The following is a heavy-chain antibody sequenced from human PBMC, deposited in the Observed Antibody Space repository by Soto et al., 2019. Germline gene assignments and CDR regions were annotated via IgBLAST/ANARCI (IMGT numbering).Heavy chain of an antibody. CDR1: GQSFSGHS. V-gene: IGHV4-34*01. J-gene: IGHJ4*02. D-gene: IGHD1-1*01. CDR2: INESGST. Sequence: QVQLQQWGAGLVKPSETLSLSCAVYGQSFSGHSWAWISQPPGKGLECIGEINESGSTYYNPSLKSRVTISTDTSKNQFSLKLSSVSAADTAAYFCARGSGIVALPGELEDVKYDYWGQGTLVNVSS. CDR3: ARGSGIVALPGELEDVKYDY.